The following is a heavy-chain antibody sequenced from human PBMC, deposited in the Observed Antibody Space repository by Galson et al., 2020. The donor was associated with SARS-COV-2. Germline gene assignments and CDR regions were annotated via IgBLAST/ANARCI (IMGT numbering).Heavy chain of an antibody. J-gene: IGHJ5*02. Sequence: ASETLSLTCTVFGGTINSYYWSWIRQPAGKGLEWIGRMYSSGSIYYKPSLKTRVTMSVDTSKNQFSLKLSSVTAADTAIYYCARGDYGDYMTSWGQGTLVTVSS. V-gene: IGHV4-4*07. D-gene: IGHD4-17*01. CDR2: MYSSGSI. CDR1: GGTINSYY. CDR3: ARGDYGDYMTS.